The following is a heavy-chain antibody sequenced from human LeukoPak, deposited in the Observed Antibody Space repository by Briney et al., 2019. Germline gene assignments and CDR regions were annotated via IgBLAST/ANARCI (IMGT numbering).Heavy chain of an antibody. V-gene: IGHV3-23*01. CDR3: AKGRGDGILPLDY. Sequence: GGSLRLSCAASAFTFRNYCMSWVRQAPGKGLEWVSAISGSGGSTYYADSVQGRFTISRDNSKNTLYLQMNSLRAEDSAVYYCAKGRGDGILPLDYWGQGTLVTVSS. CDR2: ISGSGGST. D-gene: IGHD5-18*01. CDR1: AFTFRNYC. J-gene: IGHJ4*02.